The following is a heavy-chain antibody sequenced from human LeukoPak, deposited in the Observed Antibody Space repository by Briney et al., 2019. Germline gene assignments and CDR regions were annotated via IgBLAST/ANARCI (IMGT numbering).Heavy chain of an antibody. CDR3: ARDRYDFWSGYSLNWFDP. V-gene: IGHV3-48*03. CDR2: ISSSGSTI. J-gene: IGHJ5*02. D-gene: IGHD3-3*01. CDR1: GFTFSSYE. Sequence: PGGSLRLSCAASGFTFSSYEMNWVRQAPGKGLEWVSCISSSGSTIYYADSVKGRFTISRDNAKNSLYPQMNSLRAEDTAVYYCARDRYDFWSGYSLNWFDPWGQGTLVTVSS.